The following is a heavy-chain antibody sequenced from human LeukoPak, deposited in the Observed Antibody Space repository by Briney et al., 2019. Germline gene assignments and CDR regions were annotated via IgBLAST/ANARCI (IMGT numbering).Heavy chain of an antibody. CDR1: GYSFTSYW. CDR2: IDPSDSYT. D-gene: IGHD6-13*01. V-gene: IGHV5-10-1*01. CDR3: ARVPIAAAAHYYYGMDV. Sequence: GESLKISCKGSGYSFTSYWINWVRQMLGKGLESMGRIDPSDSYTSYSPSFQGHVTISAGKSISTAYLQWSSLQASDTAMYYCARVPIAAAAHYYYGMDVWGKGTTVTVSS. J-gene: IGHJ6*04.